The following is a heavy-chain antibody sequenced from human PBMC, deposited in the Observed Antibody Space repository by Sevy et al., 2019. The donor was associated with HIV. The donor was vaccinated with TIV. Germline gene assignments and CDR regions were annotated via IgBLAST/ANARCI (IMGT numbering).Heavy chain of an antibody. D-gene: IGHD2-21*01. J-gene: IGHJ3*02. V-gene: IGHV3-30*04. Sequence: GGSLRLSCAASGFTFTSYSIHWVRQAPGKGLDWVAFISYDGITKSIADSVKGGFSVSRDSYKYVFYLQMSSVSPDVSAVYWCARDRFGDTRPNAFDIWGQGTMVTVSS. CDR3: ARDRFGDTRPNAFDI. CDR1: GFTFTSYS. CDR2: ISYDGITK.